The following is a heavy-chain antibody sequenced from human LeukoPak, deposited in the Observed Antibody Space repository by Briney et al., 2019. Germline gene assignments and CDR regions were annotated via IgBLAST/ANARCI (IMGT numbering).Heavy chain of an antibody. D-gene: IGHD4-17*01. CDR1: GFAFSGNW. Sequence: GGSLRLSCAASGFAFSGNWMHWVRQAPGKGLVWVSHISTDARTISYAAFVKGRFTISRDNAKNTLYLQMRSLRAEDTAVYYCARDEPTVTTGPPVGSWGQGTLVTVSS. J-gene: IGHJ4*02. V-gene: IGHV3-74*01. CDR2: ISTDARTI. CDR3: ARDEPTVTTGPPVGS.